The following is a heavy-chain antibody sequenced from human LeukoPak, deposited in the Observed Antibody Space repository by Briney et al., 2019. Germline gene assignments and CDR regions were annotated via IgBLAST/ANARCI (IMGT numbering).Heavy chain of an antibody. D-gene: IGHD2-21*02. Sequence: GESLKISCKGSGYSFTSYWIGWVRQMPGKGLEWMGIIYPGDSDTRYSPSFQGQVTISADKSISTAYLQWSSLKASDTAMYYCAREAYCGGDCYLAAFDIWGQGTMVTVSS. V-gene: IGHV5-51*01. CDR1: GYSFTSYW. CDR2: IYPGDSDT. CDR3: AREAYCGGDCYLAAFDI. J-gene: IGHJ3*02.